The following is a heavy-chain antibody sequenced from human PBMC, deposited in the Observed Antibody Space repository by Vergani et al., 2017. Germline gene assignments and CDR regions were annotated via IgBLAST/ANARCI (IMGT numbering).Heavy chain of an antibody. V-gene: IGHV4-38-2*02. J-gene: IGHJ4*02. CDR1: DFSFTEDHF. CDR2: VYHGGST. Sequence: QLQLQESGPALLRPSETLSLTCSVSDFSFTEDHFWGSIRQPPGKWLEWIGSVYHGGSTYYSQSLQSRATIVLPTSSNQFSLRLSPVTAADRAINFCAPRYRSRGKDYGDYFDFWGQGILVTVSS. D-gene: IGHD4/OR15-4a*01. CDR3: APRYRSRGKDYGDYFDF.